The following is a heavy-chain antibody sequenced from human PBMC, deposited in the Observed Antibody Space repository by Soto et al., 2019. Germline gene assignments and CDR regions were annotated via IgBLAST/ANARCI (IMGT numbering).Heavy chain of an antibody. CDR2: IIPILGIA. J-gene: IGHJ3*02. CDR3: ARAYCSGGSCYSLTFDI. D-gene: IGHD2-15*01. Sequence: SVKVSCKASGGTFSSYTISWVRQAPGQGLEWMGRIIPILGIANYAQKFQGRVTITADKSTSTAYMELSSLRSEDTAVYYCARAYCSGGSCYSLTFDIWGQGTMVTVSS. CDR1: GGTFSSYT. V-gene: IGHV1-69*02.